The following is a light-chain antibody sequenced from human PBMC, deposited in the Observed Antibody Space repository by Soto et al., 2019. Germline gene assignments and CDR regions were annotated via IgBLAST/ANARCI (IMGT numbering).Light chain of an antibody. J-gene: IGLJ2*01. CDR1: SSDIGAYNC. Sequence: QSVLTQPASVSGSPGQSSTISCTGTSSDIGAYNCVSWYQQQPCKDPKLMLYDVNIRPSGVSNRFSGTKSGNTASLTISGLQAEDEADYYCTSWTTSNTMIFGGGTKLTVL. CDR3: TSWTTSNTMI. CDR2: DVN. V-gene: IGLV2-14*03.